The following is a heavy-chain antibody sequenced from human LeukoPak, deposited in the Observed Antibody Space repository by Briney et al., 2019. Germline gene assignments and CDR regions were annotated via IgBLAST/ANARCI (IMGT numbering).Heavy chain of an antibody. CDR3: ARVVPGYLEWLLPNYYYYYYMDV. Sequence: SQTLSLTYRVSGGSFSSSSYYWGWIRQPPGKGLEWIGSIYYSGSTYYNPSLKSRVTISVDTSKNQFSLKLSSVTAADTAVYYCARVVPGYLEWLLPNYYYYYYMDVWGKGTTVTVSS. CDR2: IYYSGST. CDR1: GGSFSSSSYY. V-gene: IGHV4-39*07. J-gene: IGHJ6*03. D-gene: IGHD3-3*01.